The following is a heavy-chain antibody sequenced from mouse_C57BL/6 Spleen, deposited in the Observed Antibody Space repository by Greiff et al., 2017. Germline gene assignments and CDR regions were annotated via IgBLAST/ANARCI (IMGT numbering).Heavy chain of an antibody. D-gene: IGHD3-3*01. V-gene: IGHV2-6*01. Sequence: VQLVESGPGLVAPSQSLSITCTVSGFSLTSYGVDWVRQSPGKGLEWLGVIWGVGSTNYNSALKSRLSISKDNSKSQVFLKMNSLQTDDTAMYYWASRGPGTGAWFAYWGQGTLVTVSA. J-gene: IGHJ3*01. CDR3: ASRGPGTGAWFAY. CDR2: IWGVGST. CDR1: GFSLTSYG.